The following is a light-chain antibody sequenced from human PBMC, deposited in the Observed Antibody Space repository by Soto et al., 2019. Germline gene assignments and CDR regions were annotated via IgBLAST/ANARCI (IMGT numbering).Light chain of an antibody. Sequence: EIVMTQSPATLSVSPGERATLSCRASQSVSSNLAWYQQKPGQAPRLLMYGASTRATAIPARFSGSGSGTDFTLTISRLEPEDFAVYYCQQYGSSPQTFGQGTKVDIK. CDR1: QSVSSN. CDR2: GAS. V-gene: IGKV3-15*01. CDR3: QQYGSSPQT. J-gene: IGKJ1*01.